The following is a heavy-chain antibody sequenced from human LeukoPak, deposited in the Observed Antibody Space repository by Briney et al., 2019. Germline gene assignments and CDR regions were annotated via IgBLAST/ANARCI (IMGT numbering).Heavy chain of an antibody. CDR3: AKKKYYYDSSGSLFDY. D-gene: IGHD3-22*01. CDR2: ISGSGGST. CDR1: GFTFSTYW. Sequence: GGSLRLSCAASGFTFSTYWMSWVRQAPGKGLEWVSAISGSGGSTYYADSVKGRFTISRDNSKNTLYLQMNSLRAEDTAVYYCAKKKYYYDSSGSLFDYWGQGTLVTVSS. V-gene: IGHV3-23*01. J-gene: IGHJ4*02.